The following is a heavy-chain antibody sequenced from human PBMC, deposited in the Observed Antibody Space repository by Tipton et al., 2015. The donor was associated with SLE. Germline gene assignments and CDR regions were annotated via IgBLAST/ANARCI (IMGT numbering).Heavy chain of an antibody. Sequence: TLSLTCTVSGGFINGGGYYWSWIRQHPGKGLEWIGYIYYSGTTYYNPSLKGRVAFSVDTSKNMFSLKMNSLTAADTAVYYCARGGYNYGTNWYFDLWGRGTLVSVSS. D-gene: IGHD5-18*01. CDR2: IYYSGTT. CDR1: GGFINGGGYY. J-gene: IGHJ2*01. CDR3: ARGGYNYGTNWYFDL. V-gene: IGHV4-31*03.